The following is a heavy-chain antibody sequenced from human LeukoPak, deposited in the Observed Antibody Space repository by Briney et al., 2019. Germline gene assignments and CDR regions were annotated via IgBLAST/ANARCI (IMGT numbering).Heavy chain of an antibody. D-gene: IGHD1-26*01. J-gene: IGHJ2*01. CDR3: ASLIVGATVNWYFDL. V-gene: IGHV4-59*01. CDR1: GFTFSTYW. Sequence: GSLRLSCAASGFTFSTYWMSWIRQPPGKGREWIGYIYYSGSTNYNPSLKSRVTISVDTSKNQFSLKLSSVTAADTAVYYCASLIVGATVNWYFDLWGRGTLVTVSS. CDR2: IYYSGST.